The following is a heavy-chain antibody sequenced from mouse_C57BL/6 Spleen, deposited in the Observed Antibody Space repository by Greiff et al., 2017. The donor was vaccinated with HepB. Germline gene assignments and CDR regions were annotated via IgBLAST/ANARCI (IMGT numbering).Heavy chain of an antibody. V-gene: IGHV1-61*01. J-gene: IGHJ3*01. CDR1: GYTFTSYW. Sequence: QVQLQQPGAELVRPGSSVKLSCKASGYTFTSYWMDWVKQRPGQGLEWIGNIYPSDSETHYNQKFKDKATLTVDKSSSTAYMQLSSLTSEDSAVYYCARFGDGSSPFAYWGQGTLVTVSA. D-gene: IGHD1-1*01. CDR3: ARFGDGSSPFAY. CDR2: IYPSDSET.